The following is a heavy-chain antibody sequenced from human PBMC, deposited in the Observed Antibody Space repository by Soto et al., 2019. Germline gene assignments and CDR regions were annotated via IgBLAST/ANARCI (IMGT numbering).Heavy chain of an antibody. CDR3: ARDVPSGDYDILTCQSLNWFDP. V-gene: IGHV3-11*06. D-gene: IGHD3-9*01. CDR2: ISSSSSYT. J-gene: IGHJ5*02. CDR1: GFTFSDYY. Sequence: QVQLVESGGGLVKPGGSLRLSCAASGFTFSDYYMSWIRQAPGKGLEWVSYISSSSSYTNYADSVKGRFTISRDNAKNLLYLQMNSLRAEDTAVYYCARDVPSGDYDILTCQSLNWFDPWGQGTLVTVSS.